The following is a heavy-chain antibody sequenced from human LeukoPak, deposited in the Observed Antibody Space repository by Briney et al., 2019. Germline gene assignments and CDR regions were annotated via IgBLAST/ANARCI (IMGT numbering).Heavy chain of an antibody. J-gene: IGHJ6*04. CDR3: ARHYYGSGSYGYYYYGMDV. V-gene: IGHV3-48*03. CDR2: ISSSGSTI. CDR1: GFTFSSYE. D-gene: IGHD3-10*01. Sequence: GGSLRLSCAASGFTFSSYEMNWVRQAPGKGLEWVSYISSSGSTIYYADSVKGRFTISRDNAKNSLYLQMNSLRAEDTAVYYCARHYYGSGSYGYYYYGMDVWGKGTTVTVSS.